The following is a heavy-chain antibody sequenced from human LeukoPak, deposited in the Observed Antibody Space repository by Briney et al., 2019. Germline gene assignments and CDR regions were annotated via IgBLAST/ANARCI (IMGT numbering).Heavy chain of an antibody. D-gene: IGHD6-13*01. V-gene: IGHV3-21*01. J-gene: IGHJ4*02. CDR1: GFTFSSYS. CDR2: ISSSTNYI. Sequence: PGGSLRLSCAASGFTFSSYSMNWVRQAPGKGLEWVSSISSSTNYIYYADSVKGRFTISRDNSKNTLYLQMNSLRGEDTAVYYCAKGGQQLPQGHWGQGTLVTVSS. CDR3: AKGGQQLPQGH.